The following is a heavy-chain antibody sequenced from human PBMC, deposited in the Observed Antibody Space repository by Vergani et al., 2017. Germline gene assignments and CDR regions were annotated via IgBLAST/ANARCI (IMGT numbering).Heavy chain of an antibody. CDR2: LTGGGGST. CDR1: GFTFSTYA. J-gene: IGHJ4*02. V-gene: IGHV3-23*01. D-gene: IGHD1-26*01. CDR3: VKEAWSYENFFDS. Sequence: EVQLLESGGSLKQPGGSVRLSCAASGFTFSTYAMHWVRQAPGKGLECVSALTGGGGSTYYADSFKGRFIISRDNSRDTLYLHMNSLRTEDTATYYCVKEAWSYENFFDSWGQGTLVTVSS.